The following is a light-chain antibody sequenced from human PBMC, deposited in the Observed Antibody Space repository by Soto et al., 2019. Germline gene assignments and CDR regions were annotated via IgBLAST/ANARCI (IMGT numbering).Light chain of an antibody. Sequence: EIVLTQSPGTLSLSAGERATLSCRASQSFSSSYLAWYQQKPGQAPRLLIYGASSRATGSPDRFSGSSSWTDFTLTISRLEPEDFAVYYCQQYGSSPPLTFGQGTKVDIK. CDR3: QQYGSSPPLT. CDR1: QSFSSSY. V-gene: IGKV3-20*01. CDR2: GAS. J-gene: IGKJ1*01.